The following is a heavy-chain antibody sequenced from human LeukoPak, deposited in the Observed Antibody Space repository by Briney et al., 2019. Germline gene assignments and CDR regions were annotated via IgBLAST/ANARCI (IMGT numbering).Heavy chain of an antibody. Sequence: GRSLRLSCAASGFTFSSYGMHWVRQAPGKGLEGVPAIWYGGSNKYYADSVKGRFTISRDNSKNTLYLQMNSLRAEDTAVYYCAREKGTSFDYWGQGTLVTVSS. CDR1: GFTFSSYG. CDR2: IWYGGSNK. J-gene: IGHJ4*02. V-gene: IGHV3-33*01. D-gene: IGHD1-7*01. CDR3: AREKGTSFDY.